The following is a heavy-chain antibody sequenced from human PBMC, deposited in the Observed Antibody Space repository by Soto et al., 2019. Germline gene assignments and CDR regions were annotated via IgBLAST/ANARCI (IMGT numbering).Heavy chain of an antibody. D-gene: IGHD2-2*03. V-gene: IGHV1-18*01. J-gene: IGHJ5*02. Sequence: QVQLVQSGAEVKKPGASVKVSCKASGYSFTSYSISWVRHAPGQGLEWMVWISAYNGNTNYAQKLQGRVTMTTATSTSTAYMELMSLRADDTAVYYCARAVDIVLVLAAVDPWGQGTLVTVSS. CDR3: ARAVDIVLVLAAVDP. CDR1: GYSFTSYS. CDR2: ISAYNGNT.